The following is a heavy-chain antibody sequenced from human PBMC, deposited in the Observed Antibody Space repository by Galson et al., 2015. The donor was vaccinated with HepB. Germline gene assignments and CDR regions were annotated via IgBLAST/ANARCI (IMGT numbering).Heavy chain of an antibody. Sequence: SLRLSCAASGFTVSSNYMSWVRQAPGKGLERVSIIYTSGYTYYADSVKGRFTMSRDSSRNKLSHQMNSLRAEDTAVYYCARDMAGAAKNSFDLWGRGTLVTVSS. V-gene: IGHV3-53*01. CDR1: GFTVSSNY. J-gene: IGHJ2*01. CDR3: ARDMAGAAKNSFDL. CDR2: IYTSGYT. D-gene: IGHD6-25*01.